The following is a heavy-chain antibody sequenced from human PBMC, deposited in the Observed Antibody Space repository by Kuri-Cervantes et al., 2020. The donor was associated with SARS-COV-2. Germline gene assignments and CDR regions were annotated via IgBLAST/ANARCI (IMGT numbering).Heavy chain of an antibody. J-gene: IGHJ4*02. CDR2: IYYSGST. CDR1: GGSISSSSYY. Sequence: SETLSLTCTASGGSISSSSYYWGWIRQPPGKGLEWIGSIYYSGSTYYNPSLKSRVTISVDTSKNQFSLKLSSVTAADTAVYYCARGGVVPVSFDYWGQGTLVTAPQ. V-gene: IGHV4-39*07. CDR3: ARGGVVPVSFDY. D-gene: IGHD2-21*01.